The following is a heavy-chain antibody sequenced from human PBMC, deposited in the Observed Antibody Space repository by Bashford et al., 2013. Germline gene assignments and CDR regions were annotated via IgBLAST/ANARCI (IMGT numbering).Heavy chain of an antibody. CDR3: AKDTIVATIFYYFDY. V-gene: IGHV4-34*01. Sequence: SETLSLTCAVYGGSFSGYYWSWIRQPPGKGLEWIGEINHSGSTNYNPSLKSRVTISVDNSKNTLYLQMNSLRTEDTAVYYCAKDTIVATIFYYFDYWGQGTLVTVSS. CDR2: INHSGST. J-gene: IGHJ4*02. D-gene: IGHD5-12*01. CDR1: GGSFSGYY.